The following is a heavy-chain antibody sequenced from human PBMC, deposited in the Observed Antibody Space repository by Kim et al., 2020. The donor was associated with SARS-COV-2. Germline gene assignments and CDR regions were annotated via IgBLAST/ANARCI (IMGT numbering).Heavy chain of an antibody. CDR1: GDSVTSGSYY. Sequence: SETLSLTCTVSGDSVTSGSYYWSWIRQPPGKGLEWIGYIYYSGSTNYNPSLESRVTISIDTSKNQFSLKLSSVIAADTAVYYCARTTSYSYYMDVWGKGTTVTVSS. D-gene: IGHD4-17*01. CDR2: IYYSGST. V-gene: IGHV4-61*01. CDR3: ARTTSYSYYMDV. J-gene: IGHJ6*03.